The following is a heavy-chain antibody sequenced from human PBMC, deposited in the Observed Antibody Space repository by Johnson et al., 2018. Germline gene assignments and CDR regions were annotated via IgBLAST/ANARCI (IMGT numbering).Heavy chain of an antibody. Sequence: EVQLVESGGGLVQPGGSLRLSCAASGFTFSSYAMSWVRQAPGKGLEWVSAISGSGGSTYYADSVKGRFTLYRDNSKNTLYLQMNSLRAEDTAVYYCAKGIVVVPAASPYYYYGMDVWGQGTTVTVSS. J-gene: IGHJ6*02. CDR2: ISGSGGST. CDR1: GFTFSSYA. D-gene: IGHD2-2*01. CDR3: AKGIVVVPAASPYYYYGMDV. V-gene: IGHV3-23*04.